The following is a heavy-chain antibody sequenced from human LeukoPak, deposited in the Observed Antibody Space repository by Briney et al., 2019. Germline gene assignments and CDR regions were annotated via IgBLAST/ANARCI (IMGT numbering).Heavy chain of an antibody. CDR3: ATDLYYDFWSGYSCFDY. CDR1: GFTFSSYA. CDR2: ISGSGGST. D-gene: IGHD3-3*01. J-gene: IGHJ4*02. V-gene: IGHV3-23*01. Sequence: PGGSLRLSCAASGFTFSSYAMSWVRQAPGKGLEWVSAISGSGGSTYYADSVKGRFTISRDNSKNTLYLQMNSLRAEDTAVYYCATDLYYDFWSGYSCFDYWGQGTLVTVSS.